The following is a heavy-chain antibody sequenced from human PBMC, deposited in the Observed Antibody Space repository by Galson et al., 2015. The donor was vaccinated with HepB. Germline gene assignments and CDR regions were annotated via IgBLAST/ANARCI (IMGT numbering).Heavy chain of an antibody. CDR2: ISSSGGAT. Sequence: SLRLSCAASGFSFSSYAMNWVRQAPGKGLEWVSGISSSGGATYYADSVKGRFTISRDNSKNTLYLQMNSLRSEDTAVYYCARYSGTYLDRYGMDVWGQGTTVTVSS. J-gene: IGHJ6*02. CDR3: ARYSGTYLDRYGMDV. V-gene: IGHV3-23*01. CDR1: GFSFSSYA. D-gene: IGHD1-26*01.